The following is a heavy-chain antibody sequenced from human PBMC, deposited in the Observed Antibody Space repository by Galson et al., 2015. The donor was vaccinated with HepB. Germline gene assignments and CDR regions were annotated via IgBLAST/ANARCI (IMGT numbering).Heavy chain of an antibody. J-gene: IGHJ4*02. D-gene: IGHD1-26*01. Sequence: SVKVSCKASGGTFSSYTISWVRQAPGQGLERMGRIIPILGIANYAQKFQGRVTITADKSTSTAYMELSSLKSEDTAVYYCASGPIVGAPPPGYWGQGTLVTVSS. CDR1: GGTFSSYT. CDR3: ASGPIVGAPPPGY. V-gene: IGHV1-69*02. CDR2: IIPILGIA.